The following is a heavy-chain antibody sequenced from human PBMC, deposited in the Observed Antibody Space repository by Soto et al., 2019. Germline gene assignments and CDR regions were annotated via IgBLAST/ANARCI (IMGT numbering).Heavy chain of an antibody. D-gene: IGHD3-22*01. CDR1: GGSISSGGYY. CDR2: IYYSGST. J-gene: IGHJ5*02. Sequence: SETLSLTCTVSGGSISSGGYYWSWIRQHPGKGLEWIGYIYYSGSTYYNPSLKSRVTISVDTSKNQFSLKLSSVTAADTAVYYCAIDTEVYDSSGYYHVDWFDPWGQGTLVTVSS. CDR3: AIDTEVYDSSGYYHVDWFDP. V-gene: IGHV4-31*03.